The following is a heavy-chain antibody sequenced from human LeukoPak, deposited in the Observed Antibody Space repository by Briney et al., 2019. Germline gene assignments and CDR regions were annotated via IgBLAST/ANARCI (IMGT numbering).Heavy chain of an antibody. CDR1: GYTFTGYY. CDR3: AREGYYDSSGYYDY. D-gene: IGHD3-22*01. Sequence: ASVKVSCKASGYTFTGYYMHWVRQAPGQGLERMGWINPNSGGTNYAQKFQGRVTMTRDTSISTAYMELSRLRSDDTAVYYCAREGYYDSSGYYDYWGQGTLVTVSS. V-gene: IGHV1-2*02. J-gene: IGHJ4*02. CDR2: INPNSGGT.